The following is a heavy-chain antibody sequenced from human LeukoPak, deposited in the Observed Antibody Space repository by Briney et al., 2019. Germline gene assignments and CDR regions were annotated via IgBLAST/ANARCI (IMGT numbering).Heavy chain of an antibody. V-gene: IGHV4-39*01. CDR3: ARRGYSRPKLH. J-gene: IGHJ4*02. D-gene: IGHD5-18*01. CDR2: IYYSGST. Sequence: SETLSLTCTVSGGSISSSSYYWGWIRQPPGKGLEWIGSIYYSGSTYYNPSLKSRVTISVDTSKNQFSLKLSSVTAADTAVYYCARRGYSRPKLHWGQGTLVTVSS. CDR1: GGSISSSSYY.